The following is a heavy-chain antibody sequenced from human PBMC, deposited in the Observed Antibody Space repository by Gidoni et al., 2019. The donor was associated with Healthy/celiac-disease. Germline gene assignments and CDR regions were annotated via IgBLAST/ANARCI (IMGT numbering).Heavy chain of an antibody. V-gene: IGHV4-59*01. CDR3: AREIRTHDSSGYYYS. J-gene: IGHJ4*02. Sequence: QVQLQESGPGLVKPSETLSLTCTVSGGSISSYYWSWIRQPPGKGLEWIGYIYYSGSTNYNPSLKSRVTISVDTSKNQFSLKLSSVTAADTAVYYCAREIRTHDSSGYYYSWGQGTLVTVSS. D-gene: IGHD3-22*01. CDR1: GGSISSYY. CDR2: IYYSGST.